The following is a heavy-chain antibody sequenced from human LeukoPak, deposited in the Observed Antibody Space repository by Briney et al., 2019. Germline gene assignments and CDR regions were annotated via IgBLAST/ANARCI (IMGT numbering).Heavy chain of an antibody. V-gene: IGHV4-31*03. Sequence: PSETLSLTCTVSGGSISSGGYYWSWIRQHPGKGLEWIEYIYYSGSTYYNPSLKSRVTISVDTSKNQFSLKLSSVTAADTAVYYCARVIDYYMDVWGKGTTVTVSS. CDR3: ARVIDYYMDV. J-gene: IGHJ6*03. CDR1: GGSISSGGYY. CDR2: IYYSGST. D-gene: IGHD2-15*01.